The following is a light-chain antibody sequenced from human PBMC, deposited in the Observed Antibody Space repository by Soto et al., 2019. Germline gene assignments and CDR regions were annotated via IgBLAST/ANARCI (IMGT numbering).Light chain of an antibody. CDR1: QSVSSSY. CDR3: QQYGSSPET. Sequence: EIVLTQSPGTLSLSPGERATLSCRASQSVSSSYLAWYQQKPGQAPRLLIYGASSRATGIPGRFSGSGSGTDFTLTISRLEPEGFAVYYCQQYGSSPETFGQGTKLEIK. J-gene: IGKJ2*01. V-gene: IGKV3-20*01. CDR2: GAS.